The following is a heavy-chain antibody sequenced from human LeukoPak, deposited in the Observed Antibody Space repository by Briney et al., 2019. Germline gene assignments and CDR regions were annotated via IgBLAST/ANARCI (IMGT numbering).Heavy chain of an antibody. J-gene: IGHJ4*02. CDR1: GFTVSSNY. CDR3: APTRGSSSWPFDY. D-gene: IGHD6-13*01. CDR2: IYSGGST. Sequence: PGGSLRLSCAASGFTVSSNYMSWVRQAPGKGLEWVSVIYSGGSTTYADSVKGRFTISRDNAKNALYLQMNSLRAEDTAVYYCAPTRGSSSWPFDYWGQGTLVTVSS. V-gene: IGHV3-53*01.